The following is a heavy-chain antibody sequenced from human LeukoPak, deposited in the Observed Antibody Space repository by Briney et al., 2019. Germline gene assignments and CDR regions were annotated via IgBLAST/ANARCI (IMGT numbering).Heavy chain of an antibody. V-gene: IGHV1-18*01. CDR3: ARATREGMDV. Sequence: ASVKVSCKASGYTFASYGIAWVRQAPGQGLDWMGWISGYNGNTTYAQQFQGRVTLTTDTSTSTAYMELRSLRSDDTAVYYCARATREGMDVWGQGTTVTVSS. CDR2: ISGYNGNT. CDR1: GYTFASYG. J-gene: IGHJ6*02.